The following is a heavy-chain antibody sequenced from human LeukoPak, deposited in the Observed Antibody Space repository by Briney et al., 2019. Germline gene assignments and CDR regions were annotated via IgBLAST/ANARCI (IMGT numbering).Heavy chain of an antibody. D-gene: IGHD1-26*01. Sequence: GGSLRLSCAASGFTFSSYSMNWVRQAPGKGLEWVSSISSSSSYIYYADSVKGRFTISRDNAKNSLYLQMNSLRAEDTAVYYCARDSVVGAIYDAFVIWGQGTMVTVSS. CDR2: ISSSSSYI. CDR3: ARDSVVGAIYDAFVI. CDR1: GFTFSSYS. V-gene: IGHV3-21*01. J-gene: IGHJ3*02.